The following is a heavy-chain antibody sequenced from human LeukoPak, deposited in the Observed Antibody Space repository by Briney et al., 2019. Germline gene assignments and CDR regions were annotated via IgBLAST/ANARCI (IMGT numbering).Heavy chain of an antibody. CDR2: ISWNSGSI. V-gene: IGHV3-9*01. CDR1: GFTFDDYA. D-gene: IGHD6-13*01. CDR3: AKDSSSWYEGRFAN. Sequence: PGGSLRLSCAASGFTFDDYAMHWVRQAPGKGLEWVSGISWNSGSIGYADSVKGRFTISRDNAKNSLYLQMNSLRAEDTALYYCAKDSSSWYEGRFANWGQGTLVTVSS. J-gene: IGHJ4*02.